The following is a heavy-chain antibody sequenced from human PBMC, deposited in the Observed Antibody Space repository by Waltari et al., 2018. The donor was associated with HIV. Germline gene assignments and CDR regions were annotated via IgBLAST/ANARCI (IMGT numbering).Heavy chain of an antibody. CDR3: AKGGSHLTIFEAWFDS. CDR2: ISWNSGIT. Sequence: EVQLVESGGGLVQPGRSLRLSCAASGFTFDAYPMHWVRQAPGKGLEWVSGISWNSGITDYGDSVKGRFTISRDNAKNSLYLQMNSLTVEDTAFYYCAKGGSHLTIFEAWFDSWGQGTLVTVSS. D-gene: IGHD3-3*01. V-gene: IGHV3-9*01. J-gene: IGHJ5*01. CDR1: GFTFDAYP.